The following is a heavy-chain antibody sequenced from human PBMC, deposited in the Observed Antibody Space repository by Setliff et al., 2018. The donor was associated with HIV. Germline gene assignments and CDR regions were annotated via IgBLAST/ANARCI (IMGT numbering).Heavy chain of an antibody. Sequence: LRLSCAASGFTFSRYWMSWVRQAPGKGLEWVANIKTDGSEKDYVDSVKGRFTISRDNAKNSLYLQMNSLRAEDTALYYCVRVPEAGTADFYYYYYGMDVWGPGTTVTVSS. CDR2: IKTDGSEK. CDR1: GFTFSRYW. V-gene: IGHV3-7*01. CDR3: VRVPEAGTADFYYYYYGMDV. D-gene: IGHD6-19*01. J-gene: IGHJ6*02.